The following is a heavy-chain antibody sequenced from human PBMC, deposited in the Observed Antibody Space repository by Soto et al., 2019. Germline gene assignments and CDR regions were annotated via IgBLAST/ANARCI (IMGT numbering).Heavy chain of an antibody. D-gene: IGHD6-13*01. CDR1: GGSISSSSYY. CDR3: ATSVAAAGSLDY. CDR2: IYYSGST. Sequence: PSETLSLTCTVSGGSISSSSYYWGWIRQPPGKGLEWIGSIYYSGSTYYNPSLKSRVTISVDTSKNQFSLKPSSVTAADTAVYYCATSVAAAGSLDYWGQGTLVTVSS. J-gene: IGHJ4*02. V-gene: IGHV4-39*01.